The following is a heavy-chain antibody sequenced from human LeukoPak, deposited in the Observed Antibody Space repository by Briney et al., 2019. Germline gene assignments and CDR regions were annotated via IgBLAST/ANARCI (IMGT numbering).Heavy chain of an antibody. CDR2: ISGSGEIT. V-gene: IGHV3-23*01. CDR3: AKVSVVAGRNAFDI. D-gene: IGHD3-22*01. Sequence: PGGSLRLSCAASGFIFSSYAMSWVRQAPGEGLEWVSAISGSGEITYYADSVKGRFTISRDNSKNMLYLQMNSLRVEDTAIYYCAKVSVVAGRNAFDIWGQGTMVTVSS. CDR1: GFIFSSYA. J-gene: IGHJ3*02.